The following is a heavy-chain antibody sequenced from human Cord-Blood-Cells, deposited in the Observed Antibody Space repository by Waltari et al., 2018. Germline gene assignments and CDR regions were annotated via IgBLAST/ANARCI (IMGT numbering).Heavy chain of an antibody. V-gene: IGHV1-69*12. D-gene: IGHD1-1*01. CDR1: GGTFSSYA. Sequence: QVQLVQSGAEVKKPGSSVKVSCKASGGTFSSYAISWVRQAPGQGLEWMGGIIPIFGTANYAQKFQGRVTITGDEATSTAYMELSSLRSEDAAVYYCARVSEMATIGKPYFDYWGQGTLVTVSS. CDR3: ARVSEMATIGKPYFDY. CDR2: IIPIFGTA. J-gene: IGHJ4*02.